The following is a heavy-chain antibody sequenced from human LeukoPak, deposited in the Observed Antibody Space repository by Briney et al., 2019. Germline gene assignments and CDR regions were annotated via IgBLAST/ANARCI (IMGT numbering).Heavy chain of an antibody. J-gene: IGHJ4*02. CDR2: IRKDGGEI. CDR3: ARDGDSWNDFDH. D-gene: IGHD1-1*01. V-gene: IGHV3-7*01. CDR1: GFTFSDYW. Sequence: GGSLRLSCAASGFTFSDYWMQWVRQAPGKGLEGVANIRKDGGEIYYVDSVKGRFTISRDNTKNSLYLQMNSLRVEDTAVYYCARDGDSWNDFDHWGQGTLVTVSS.